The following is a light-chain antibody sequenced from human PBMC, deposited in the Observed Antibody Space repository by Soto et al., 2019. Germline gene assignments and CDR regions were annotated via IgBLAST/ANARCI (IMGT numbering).Light chain of an antibody. J-gene: IGKJ4*01. CDR3: QQYYSYPL. V-gene: IGKV1-5*01. CDR1: QSIRHY. Sequence: DIEMSQSPPTLSASVGDRVTITCRASQSIRHYLALYQQMPGKAPNLLIYGASTLQSGVPSRFSGSGSGTDFTLTISCLQSEDFATYYCQQYYSYPLFGGGTKVDIK. CDR2: GAS.